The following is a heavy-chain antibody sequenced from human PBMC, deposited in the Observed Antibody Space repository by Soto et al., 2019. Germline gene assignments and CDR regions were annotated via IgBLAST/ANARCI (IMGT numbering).Heavy chain of an antibody. Sequence: SETLSLTCRVSGGSISNDYWTWIRQPPGTGLEWIGEINHSGSTNYNPSLKSRVTISVDTSKNQFSLKLTSVTAADTAVYYCARDKITGIFDYWGQGTLVTVSS. J-gene: IGHJ4*02. CDR2: INHSGST. CDR1: GGSISNDY. V-gene: IGHV4-34*01. D-gene: IGHD2-8*02. CDR3: ARDKITGIFDY.